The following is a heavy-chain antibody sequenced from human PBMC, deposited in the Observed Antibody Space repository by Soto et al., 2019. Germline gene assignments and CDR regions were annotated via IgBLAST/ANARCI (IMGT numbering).Heavy chain of an antibody. D-gene: IGHD2-2*01. Sequence: QLQLQESGPGLVKPSETLSLTCTVSGGSISSSSYYWGWIRQPPGKGLEWIGSIYYSGSTYYNPSLKSRVTISVDTSKNQFSLKLSSVTAADTAVYYCARAPQGEVPAATGPGYYYYGMDVWGQGTTVTVSS. V-gene: IGHV4-39*01. CDR3: ARAPQGEVPAATGPGYYYYGMDV. CDR1: GGSISSSSYY. J-gene: IGHJ6*02. CDR2: IYYSGST.